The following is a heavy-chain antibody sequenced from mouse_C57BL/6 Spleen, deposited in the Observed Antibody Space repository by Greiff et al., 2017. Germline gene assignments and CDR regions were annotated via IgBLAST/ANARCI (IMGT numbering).Heavy chain of an antibody. D-gene: IGHD3-3*01. CDR3: ARHTGLYYFDY. CDR2: ISSGGSYT. J-gene: IGHJ2*01. V-gene: IGHV5-6*01. Sequence: EVKLVESGGDLVKPGGSLKLSCAASGFTFSSYGMSWVRQTPDKRLEWVATISSGGSYTYYPDSVKGRFTISRDNAKNTLYLQMSSLKSEDTAMYYCARHTGLYYFDYWGQGTTLTVSS. CDR1: GFTFSSYG.